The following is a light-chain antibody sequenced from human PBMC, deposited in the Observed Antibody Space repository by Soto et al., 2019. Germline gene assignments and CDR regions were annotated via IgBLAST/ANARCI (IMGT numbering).Light chain of an antibody. Sequence: DLQMTQSPSSLSVSVGDRVTITCRASQSINIYLNWYQQKPGKAPNLLISASFNLQSGVPSRFSGSGSGTDFTLAISSLQPEEFATYYCQQSYITPYTFGQGTKLEIK. CDR1: QSINIY. CDR3: QQSYITPYT. V-gene: IGKV1-39*01. CDR2: ASF. J-gene: IGKJ2*01.